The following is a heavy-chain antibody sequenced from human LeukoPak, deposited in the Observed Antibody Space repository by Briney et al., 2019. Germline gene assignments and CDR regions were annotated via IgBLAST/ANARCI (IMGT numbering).Heavy chain of an antibody. V-gene: IGHV4-39*07. CDR3: ARGRHGNIYGYRPNELGHYFDF. J-gene: IGHJ4*02. CDR1: GFTFSSYW. CDR2: IYYTRST. Sequence: PGGSLRLSCAASGFTFSSYWMSWVRQAPGKGLEWIGSIYYTRSTYYNPSLKSRVTISLDTSKNQFSLKVSSVTAADTAVYYCARGRHGNIYGYRPNELGHYFDFWGQGTLVTVSS. D-gene: IGHD5-18*01.